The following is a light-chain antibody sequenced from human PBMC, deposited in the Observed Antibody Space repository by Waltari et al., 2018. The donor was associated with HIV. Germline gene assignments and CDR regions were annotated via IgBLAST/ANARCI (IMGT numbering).Light chain of an antibody. CDR3: GTWDSSLSAGGV. J-gene: IGLJ2*01. CDR2: DKT. Sequence: QSVLTQPPSVSAAPGQKVTISCSGSSSNIGNNYVSWYQQLPGTAPKLLISDKTKRPSGVPDRFSGSKSGTSATLGITGLQTGDEADYYCGTWDSSLSAGGVFGGGTKLTVL. CDR1: SSNIGNNY. V-gene: IGLV1-51*01.